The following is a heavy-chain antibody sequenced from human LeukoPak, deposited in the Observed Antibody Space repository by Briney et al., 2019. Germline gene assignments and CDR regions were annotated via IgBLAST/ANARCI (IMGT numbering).Heavy chain of an antibody. CDR2: VWASGALT. V-gene: IGHV3-23*01. CDR3: ARDTDVAEVLFASFDL. Sequence: GSLRLSCAASGFSFSNYAMSWVRQAPGKGLEWVSGVWASGALTNYADSVKGRFTISRDDSKTTLYLQMNSLRAEDTAIYFCARDTDVAEVLFASFDLWGQGTLVTVSS. J-gene: IGHJ4*02. D-gene: IGHD1-14*01. CDR1: GFSFSNYA.